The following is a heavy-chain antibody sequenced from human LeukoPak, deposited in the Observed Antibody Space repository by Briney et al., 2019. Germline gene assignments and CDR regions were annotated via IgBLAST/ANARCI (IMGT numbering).Heavy chain of an antibody. Sequence: SQTLSLTCTVSGGSISSGDYYWSWIRQPPGKGLEWIGYIYYSGSTYYNPSLKSRVTISVDTSKNQFSLKLSSVTAADTAVYYCARDEGAAAGIALRYWGQGTLVTVSS. CDR1: GGSISSGDYY. D-gene: IGHD6-13*01. CDR2: IYYSGST. CDR3: ARDEGAAAGIALRY. V-gene: IGHV4-30-4*01. J-gene: IGHJ4*02.